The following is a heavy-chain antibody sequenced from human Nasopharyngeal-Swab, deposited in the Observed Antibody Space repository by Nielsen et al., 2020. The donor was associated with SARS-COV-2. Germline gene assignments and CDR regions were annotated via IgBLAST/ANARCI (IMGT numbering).Heavy chain of an antibody. J-gene: IGHJ4*02. Sequence: GGSLRLSCAASGFTVSSNYMSWVRQAPGKGLEWVSVIYSCGSTYYADSVKGRFTISRDNSKNTLYLQMNSLRAEDTAVYYCARGLVGATYNEGGYWGQGTLVTVSS. V-gene: IGHV3-66*03. CDR3: ARGLVGATYNEGGY. D-gene: IGHD1-26*01. CDR1: GFTVSSNY. CDR2: IYSCGST.